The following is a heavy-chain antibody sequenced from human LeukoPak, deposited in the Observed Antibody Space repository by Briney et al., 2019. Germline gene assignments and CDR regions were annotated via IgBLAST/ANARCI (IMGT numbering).Heavy chain of an antibody. V-gene: IGHV3-30*02. CDR2: TRFDDSYK. Sequence: GRSLRLSCAASGFSFSSSGMHWVRQAPGKGPEWVAFTRFDDSYKAYGDTVKGRFTISRDNSKNTLYLQMDSLRSDDTAVYYCAKSSAGITWFDPWGQGTLVTVSS. D-gene: IGHD1-1*01. J-gene: IGHJ5*02. CDR3: AKSSAGITWFDP. CDR1: GFSFSSSG.